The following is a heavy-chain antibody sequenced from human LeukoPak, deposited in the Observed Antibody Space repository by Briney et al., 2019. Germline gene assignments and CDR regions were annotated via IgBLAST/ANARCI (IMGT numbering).Heavy chain of an antibody. CDR3: AKRCSSTSCPHHYFDY. CDR1: GFAFNNYA. Sequence: GGSLRLSCTASGFAFNNYAMSWVRQAPGKGLEWVSTIGYSGTTYYADSVKGRFTISRDKSKNTLYLQMNSLRAEDTAIYYCAKRCSSTSCPHHYFDYWGQGTLVTVSS. V-gene: IGHV3-23*01. D-gene: IGHD2-2*01. J-gene: IGHJ4*02. CDR2: IGYSGTT.